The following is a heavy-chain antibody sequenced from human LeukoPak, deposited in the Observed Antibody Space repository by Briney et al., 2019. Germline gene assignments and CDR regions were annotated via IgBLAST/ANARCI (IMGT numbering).Heavy chain of an antibody. V-gene: IGHV4-59*01. CDR2: IYYSGST. CDR3: ARGACDIVVVPAPFDI. CDR1: GGSISSYY. J-gene: IGHJ3*02. Sequence: PSETLSLTCTVSGGSISSYYWSWIRQPPGKGLEWIGYIYYSGSTNYNPSLKSRVTISVDTSKNQFSLKLSSVTAADTAVYYCARGACDIVVVPAPFDIWGQGTMVTVSS. D-gene: IGHD2-2*01.